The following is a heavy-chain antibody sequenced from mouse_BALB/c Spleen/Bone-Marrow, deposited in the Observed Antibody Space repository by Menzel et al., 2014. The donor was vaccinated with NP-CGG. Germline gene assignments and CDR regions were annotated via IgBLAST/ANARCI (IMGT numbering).Heavy chain of an antibody. CDR3: ARGDDYVSWFAY. Sequence: DVHLVESGGGLVQPGGSLKLSCAASGFTFSNYGMSWVRQTPDKRLEFAATINTNGGEIYYPDSVKGRFTISRDNAKNTLYLQMRSLKSEDTAMYYCARGDDYVSWFAYWGQGTLVTVSA. CDR2: INTNGGEI. J-gene: IGHJ3*01. D-gene: IGHD2-4*01. V-gene: IGHV5-6-3*01. CDR1: GFTFSNYG.